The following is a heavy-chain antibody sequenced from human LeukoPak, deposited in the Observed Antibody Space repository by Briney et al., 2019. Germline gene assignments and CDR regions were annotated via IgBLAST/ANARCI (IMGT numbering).Heavy chain of an antibody. CDR1: GFTFSSYW. D-gene: IGHD4-17*01. CDR2: IKQDGSEK. CDR3: ARDQDGDYSYFDY. J-gene: IGHJ4*02. V-gene: IGHV3-7*01. Sequence: GGSLRLSCAASGFTFSSYWMSWVRQAPGKGLEWVANIKQDGSEKYYVDSVKGRFTISGDNAKNSLYLQMNSLRAEDTAVYYCARDQDGDYSYFDYWGQGTLVTVSS.